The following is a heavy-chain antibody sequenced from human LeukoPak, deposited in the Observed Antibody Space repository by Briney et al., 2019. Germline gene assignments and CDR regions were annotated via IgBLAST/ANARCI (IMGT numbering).Heavy chain of an antibody. V-gene: IGHV3-33*08. CDR1: GFTFSSYG. D-gene: IGHD3-10*01. J-gene: IGHJ5*02. Sequence: QAGGSLRLSCAASGFTFSSYGMHWVRQAPGKGLEWVAVIWYDGSNKYYADSVKGRFTISRDNSKNTLYLQMNSLRAEDTAVYYCARDSVLLWFGETPNWFDPWGQGTLVTVSS. CDR3: ARDSVLLWFGETPNWFDP. CDR2: IWYDGSNK.